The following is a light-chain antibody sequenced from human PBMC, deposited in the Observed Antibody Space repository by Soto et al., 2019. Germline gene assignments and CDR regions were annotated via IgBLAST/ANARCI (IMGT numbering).Light chain of an antibody. CDR3: QQYNNWPLFT. V-gene: IGKV3-15*01. J-gene: IGKJ3*01. CDR2: GAS. CDR1: QSVGSN. Sequence: EIVMTQSPATLSVSPGGRATLSCRASQSVGSNLAWYQQKPGQAPRLLIYGASTRATDIPARFSGSGSGTEFTLTISSLQSEDFAVYCCQQYNNWPLFTFGPGTKVDIK.